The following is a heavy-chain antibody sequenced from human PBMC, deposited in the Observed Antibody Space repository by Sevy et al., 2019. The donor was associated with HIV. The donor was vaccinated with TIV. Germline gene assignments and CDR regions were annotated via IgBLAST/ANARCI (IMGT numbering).Heavy chain of an antibody. CDR2: ISSSGSTI. Sequence: GGPLRLSCAASGFTFSSYEMNWVRQAPGKGLEWVSYISSSGSTIYYADSVKGRFTISRDNAKNSLYLQMNSLRAEDTAVYYCARVPNYDFWSGYPTHNYYYYYGMDVWGQGTTVTVSS. CDR1: GFTFSSYE. D-gene: IGHD3-3*01. V-gene: IGHV3-48*03. J-gene: IGHJ6*02. CDR3: ARVPNYDFWSGYPTHNYYYYYGMDV.